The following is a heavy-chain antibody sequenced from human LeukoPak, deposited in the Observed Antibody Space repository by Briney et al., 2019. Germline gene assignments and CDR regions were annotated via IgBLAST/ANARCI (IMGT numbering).Heavy chain of an antibody. Sequence: GGSLRHSCVDPVFTFTGYEMNWVRQAPGKGVEWIAYLSGSGGAFSYADSVKGRFTIARDNAKSSVYLEMNSLRADDTAVYYCARSARLMKGVVEVTALDDWGQGTLVTVSS. J-gene: IGHJ4*02. CDR3: ARSARLMKGVVEVTALDD. CDR2: LSGSGGAF. D-gene: IGHD3-3*01. V-gene: IGHV3-48*03. CDR1: VFTFTGYE.